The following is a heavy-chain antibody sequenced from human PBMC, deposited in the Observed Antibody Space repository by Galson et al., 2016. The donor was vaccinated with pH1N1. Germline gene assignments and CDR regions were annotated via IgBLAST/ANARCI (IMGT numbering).Heavy chain of an antibody. D-gene: IGHD3-3*01. Sequence: SLRLSCAASGFTFSSYWMSCVRPAPGKGLEWVANIKQDGSEKYYLVSVKGRFNISRDNAKNSLYLQMNSLRAEDTDVYYRARGRKCLRFLEWLTDAFDIWGQGTMVTVSS. CDR1: GFTFSSYW. CDR2: IKQDGSEK. V-gene: IGHV3-7*03. J-gene: IGHJ3*02. CDR3: ARGRKCLRFLEWLTDAFDI.